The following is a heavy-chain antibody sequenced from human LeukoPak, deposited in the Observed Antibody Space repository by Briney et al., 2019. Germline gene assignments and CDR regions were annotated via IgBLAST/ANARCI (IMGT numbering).Heavy chain of an antibody. J-gene: IGHJ3*02. Sequence: GGSLRLSCAASGFTFSSYWMSWVRQAPGKGLEWVANIKQDGSEKYYVDSAKGRFTISRDNAKNSLYLQMNSLRAEDTAVYYCAREPGVLLWFGELLYPANDAFDIWGQGTMVTVSS. V-gene: IGHV3-7*01. D-gene: IGHD3-10*01. CDR1: GFTFSSYW. CDR3: AREPGVLLWFGELLYPANDAFDI. CDR2: IKQDGSEK.